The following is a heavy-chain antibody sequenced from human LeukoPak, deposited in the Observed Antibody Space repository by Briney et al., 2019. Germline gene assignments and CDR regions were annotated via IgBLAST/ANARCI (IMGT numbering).Heavy chain of an antibody. Sequence: GGSLRLSCAASGFTFSSYWMSWVRQAPGKGLEWVANIKQDGSEKYYVDSVKGRFTISRDNAKNSLYLQMNSLRAEDTAVYYCARGYSSSWSYYFDYWGQGTLVTVSS. V-gene: IGHV3-7*01. CDR2: IKQDGSEK. CDR1: GFTFSSYW. J-gene: IGHJ4*02. D-gene: IGHD6-13*01. CDR3: ARGYSSSWSYYFDY.